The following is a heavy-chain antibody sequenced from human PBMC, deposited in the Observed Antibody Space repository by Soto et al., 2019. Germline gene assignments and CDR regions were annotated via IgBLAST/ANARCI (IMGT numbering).Heavy chain of an antibody. D-gene: IGHD6-13*01. CDR3: ARSLWFIAVARTSKSFDP. V-gene: IGHV4-59*08. CDR1: GGSISSYY. CDR2: IYYSGST. J-gene: IGHJ5*02. Sequence: PSETLSLTCTVSGGSISSYYWSWIRQPPGKGLEWIGYIYYSGSTNYNPSLKSRVTISVDTSKNQFSLKLSSVTAADTAVYYCARSLWFIAVARTSKSFDPSGQAPLGKLSS.